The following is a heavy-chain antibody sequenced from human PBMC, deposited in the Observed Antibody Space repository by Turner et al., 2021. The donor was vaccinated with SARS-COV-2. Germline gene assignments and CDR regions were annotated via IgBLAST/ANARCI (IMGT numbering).Heavy chain of an antibody. CDR2: ISHSGST. CDR1: GWSFSGYY. V-gene: IGHV4-34*01. CDR3: ARVNYGGVTVRDYYSYYGMDV. Sequence: QVQLQQWGAGLLKPSETLSLTCAAYGWSFSGYYWIWIRQSPGKGLEWIGEISHSGSTTYNPSLKSRVTLSVDRSKIQFSLRLSSVTAADTAVYYCARVNYGGVTVRDYYSYYGMDVWGQGTTVTVS. J-gene: IGHJ6*02. D-gene: IGHD2-21*02.